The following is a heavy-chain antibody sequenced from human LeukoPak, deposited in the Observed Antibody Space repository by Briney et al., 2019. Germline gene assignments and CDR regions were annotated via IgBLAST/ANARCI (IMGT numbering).Heavy chain of an antibody. CDR3: ARQKGSSWYPILLGFDY. CDR2: IYYSGTT. CDR1: GGSISSYY. Sequence: TSETLSLTCTVSGGSISSYYWSWIRQPPGKGLEWIGYIYYSGTTNYNPSLKSRVTISVDTSKNQFSLKLSSVTAADTAVYYCARQKGSSWYPILLGFDYWGQGTLVTVSS. D-gene: IGHD6-13*01. V-gene: IGHV4-59*08. J-gene: IGHJ4*02.